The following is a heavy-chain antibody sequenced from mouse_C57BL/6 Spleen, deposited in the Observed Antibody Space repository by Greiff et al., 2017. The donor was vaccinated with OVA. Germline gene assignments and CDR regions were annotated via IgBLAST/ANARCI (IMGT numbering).Heavy chain of an antibody. D-gene: IGHD1-1*01. CDR2: IDPSDSYT. Sequence: QVQLQQPGAELVMPGASVKLSCKASGYTFTSYWMHWVKQRPGQGLAWIGEIDPSDSYTNYNQKFKGKFTLTVDKSYSTDYMQLSSLTSEDAAVYYCARRHYYGSSYELAYWGQGTLVTVSA. CDR3: ARRHYYGSSYELAY. J-gene: IGHJ3*01. CDR1: GYTFTSYW. V-gene: IGHV1-69*01.